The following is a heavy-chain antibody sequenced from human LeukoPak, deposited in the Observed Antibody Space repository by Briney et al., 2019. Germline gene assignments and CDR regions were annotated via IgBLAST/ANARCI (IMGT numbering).Heavy chain of an antibody. CDR3: ARPYDTRGYFPDY. J-gene: IGHJ4*02. D-gene: IGHD3-22*01. CDR1: AFTFSSYA. Sequence: GGSLRLSGAASAFTFSSYAMNWVRQAPGKGLEWVSSISRGSDHIFYADSMKGRFTISRDNAKNSLYLQMNSLGAEDTAVYYCARPYDTRGYFPDYWGQGTLVTVSS. V-gene: IGHV3-21*01. CDR2: ISRGSDHI.